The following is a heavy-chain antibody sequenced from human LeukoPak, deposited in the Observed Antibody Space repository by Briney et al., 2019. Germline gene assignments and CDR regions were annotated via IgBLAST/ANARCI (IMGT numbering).Heavy chain of an antibody. V-gene: IGHV3-30*04. Sequence: PGGSLRLSCAASGFTFSSYAMHWVRKAPGKGLEWVAVISYDGSNKYYADSVKGRFTISRDNSKNTLYLQMNSLRAEDTAVYYCARSGLPTDVVVPAAMLYYYYGMDVWGKGTAVTVSS. CDR3: ARSGLPTDVVVPAAMLYYYYGMDV. D-gene: IGHD2-2*01. J-gene: IGHJ6*04. CDR2: ISYDGSNK. CDR1: GFTFSSYA.